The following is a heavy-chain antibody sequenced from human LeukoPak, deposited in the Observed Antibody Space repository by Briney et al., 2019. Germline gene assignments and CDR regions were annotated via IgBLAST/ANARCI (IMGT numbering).Heavy chain of an antibody. CDR1: GDSMTNYY. J-gene: IGHJ5*02. CDR2: INYSGNT. D-gene: IGHD3-10*01. V-gene: IGHV4-59*08. Sequence: SETLSLTCTVSGDSMTNYYWNWIRQPPGKGLEWIGYINYSGNTNYNPSLKSRVTISVDTSKNQFSLKLSSVTAADTAVYYCASFSWGSGSYNQEAIWSWFDPWGQGTLVIVSS. CDR3: ASFSWGSGSYNQEAIWSWFDP.